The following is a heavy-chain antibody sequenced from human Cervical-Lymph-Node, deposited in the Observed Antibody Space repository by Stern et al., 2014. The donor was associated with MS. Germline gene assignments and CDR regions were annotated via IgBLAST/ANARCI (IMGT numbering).Heavy chain of an antibody. CDR2: ITNVGST. J-gene: IGHJ4*02. Sequence: EVQLVQSGGGVITPGGSLRLSCTASGFTVSRDYMTWVRQAPGKGLEWVSLITNVGSTFYTDSVKGRFTISRDDSKNTVYLHMTSLRAEDTAMYYCARDTSSPERSDWWGQGTLVTVSS. D-gene: IGHD1-1*01. V-gene: IGHV3-53*01. CDR3: ARDTSSPERSDW. CDR1: GFTVSRDY.